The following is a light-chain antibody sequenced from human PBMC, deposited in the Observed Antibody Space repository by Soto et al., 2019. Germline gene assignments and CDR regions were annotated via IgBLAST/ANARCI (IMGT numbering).Light chain of an antibody. J-gene: IGKJ1*01. CDR3: QQYNTLSGT. CDR2: DAS. Sequence: DIQMTQSPSTLSASVGDRVTITCRASQTITTWLAWYQQKPGKAPKLLIYDASTLESGVPSRFSGSGFGTEFSLTISSLQPDDFESYYCQQYNTLSGTLGQGTKVDIK. V-gene: IGKV1-5*01. CDR1: QTITTW.